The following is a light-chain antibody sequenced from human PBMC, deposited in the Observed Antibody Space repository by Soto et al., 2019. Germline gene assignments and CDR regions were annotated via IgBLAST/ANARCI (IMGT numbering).Light chain of an antibody. Sequence: DIQMTQSPSTLSASVGDRVTITCRASQSISSWLAWYQQKPGKAPKLLIYKASSLEIGVPSRFSGSGSGTEFTLTISSLQADDFATYYYQHYNNARCTFGQGTKLEIK. J-gene: IGKJ2*02. CDR3: QHYNNARCT. CDR1: QSISSW. CDR2: KAS. V-gene: IGKV1-5*03.